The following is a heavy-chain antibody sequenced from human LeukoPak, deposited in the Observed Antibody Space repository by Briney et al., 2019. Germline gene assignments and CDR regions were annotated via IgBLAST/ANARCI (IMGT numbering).Heavy chain of an antibody. CDR1: GGSISSYY. CDR2: IYYSGST. V-gene: IGHV4-59*01. Sequence: SETLSLTCTVSGGSISSYYWSWIRQPPGKGLEWIGYIYYSGSTSYNPSLKSRVTISVDTSKNQFSLKLSSVTAADTAVYYCARANSGWYRPFDYWGQGTLVTVS. J-gene: IGHJ4*02. D-gene: IGHD6-19*01. CDR3: ARANSGWYRPFDY.